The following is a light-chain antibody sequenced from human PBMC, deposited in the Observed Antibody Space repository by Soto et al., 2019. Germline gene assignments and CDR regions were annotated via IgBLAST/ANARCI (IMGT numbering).Light chain of an antibody. Sequence: QSVLTQPASVSGSPGQSITISCTGTSSDVGSYNLVSWYQQHPGKAPKLMIYEGSKRPSGVSNRFSGSKSGNTAPLTISGLQAEDEADYYCCSYAGSSTWVFGGGTKLTVL. CDR2: EGS. CDR1: SSDVGSYNL. CDR3: CSYAGSSTWV. V-gene: IGLV2-23*01. J-gene: IGLJ3*02.